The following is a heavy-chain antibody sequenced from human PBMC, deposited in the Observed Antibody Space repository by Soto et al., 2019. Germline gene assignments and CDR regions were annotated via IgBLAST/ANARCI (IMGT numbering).Heavy chain of an antibody. CDR1: GVMFNNDW. J-gene: IGHJ5*01. Sequence: EVQLVESGGDLVQPGGSRRLSCTAFGVMFNNDWMTWVRQAPGKGVEWGANIKQDGTEKYYVDSVKGRFTVSRDNAKHAVFLQITSLRVEDTALYYCARGPSCGNSPCIDWIDFWGQGTWVTVSS. CDR3: ARGPSCGNSPCIDWIDF. V-gene: IGHV3-7*01. CDR2: IKQDGTEK. D-gene: IGHD2-21*01.